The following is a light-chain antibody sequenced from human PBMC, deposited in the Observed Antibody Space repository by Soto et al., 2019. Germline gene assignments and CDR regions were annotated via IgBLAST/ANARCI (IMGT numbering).Light chain of an antibody. V-gene: IGLV2-14*01. CDR2: EVS. CDR3: TSYTGSSTLV. Sequence: QSVLTQPASVSGSPGQSITISCTGTSSDIGDYDYVSWYQQHPGKAPKLMIYEVSHRPSGISSRFSGSKSGNSASLTISGLQTEDEADYYCTSYTGSSTLVFGTGIKVTVL. J-gene: IGLJ1*01. CDR1: SSDIGDYDY.